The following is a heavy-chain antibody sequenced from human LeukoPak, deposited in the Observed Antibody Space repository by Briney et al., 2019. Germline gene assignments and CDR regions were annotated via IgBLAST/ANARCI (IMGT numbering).Heavy chain of an antibody. CDR3: ARGRRSSGWYED. Sequence: SETLSFTCTVSGDSISSSNYFWGWIRQPPGKGLEWIGEINHSGSTNYNPSLKSRVTISVDTSKNQFSLKLSSATAADTAVYYCARGRRSSGWYEDWGQGTLVTVSS. CDR2: INHSGST. J-gene: IGHJ4*02. D-gene: IGHD6-19*01. V-gene: IGHV4-39*07. CDR1: GDSISSSNYF.